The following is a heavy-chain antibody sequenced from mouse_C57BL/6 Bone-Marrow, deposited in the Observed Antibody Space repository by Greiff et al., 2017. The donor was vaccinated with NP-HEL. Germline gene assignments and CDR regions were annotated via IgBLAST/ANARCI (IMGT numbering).Heavy chain of an antibody. V-gene: IGHV1-81*01. Sequence: VQLQQSGAELARPGASVKLSCKASGYTFTSYGISWVKQRTGQGLEWIGEIYPRRGNTYYNEKFKGKATLTADKSSSTAYMELRSLTSEDSAVYFCARFGRGFDYWGQGTTLTVSS. CDR1: GYTFTSYG. CDR3: ARFGRGFDY. D-gene: IGHD1-1*01. J-gene: IGHJ2*01. CDR2: IYPRRGNT.